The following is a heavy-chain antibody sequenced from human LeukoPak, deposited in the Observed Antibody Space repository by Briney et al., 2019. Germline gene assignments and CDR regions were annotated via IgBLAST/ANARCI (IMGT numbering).Heavy chain of an antibody. J-gene: IGHJ5*02. Sequence: SETLSLTFTVSGGSISSYYWSWIRQPAGKGLEWIGRIYTSGSTNYNPFLKSRVTMSVDRSKDQFSLKLSSVTAADTAVYYCARYCGSTSCHGDNWFDPWGQGTLVTVSS. CDR1: GGSISSYY. CDR3: ARYCGSTSCHGDNWFDP. V-gene: IGHV4-4*07. CDR2: IYTSGST. D-gene: IGHD2-2*01.